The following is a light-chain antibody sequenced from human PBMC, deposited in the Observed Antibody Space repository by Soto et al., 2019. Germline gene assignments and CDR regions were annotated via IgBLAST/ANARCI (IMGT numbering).Light chain of an antibody. CDR1: QTISSW. Sequence: DIQMTQSPSTLSGSVGDRVTITCRASQTISSWLAWYQQKPGKAPKLLIYKASTLKSGVPSRFGGSGSGTEFTLTISSLQPDDFAPYYCQHYNSYSEAFGQGTKVELK. CDR2: KAS. CDR3: QHYNSYSEA. V-gene: IGKV1-5*03. J-gene: IGKJ1*01.